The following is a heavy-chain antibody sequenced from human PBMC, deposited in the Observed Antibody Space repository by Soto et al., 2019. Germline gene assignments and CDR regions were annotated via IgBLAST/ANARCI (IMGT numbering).Heavy chain of an antibody. Sequence: SETLSLTCAVSGCSISSDGYCWSWIRQRPGKGLEWIGYIYSSGSTYYNPSLKSRVTISVDTSKNQFSLKLSSVTAADTAVYYCARVAGYNGYNWFYPWGQGTLVPASS. J-gene: IGHJ5*02. D-gene: IGHD3-10*01. CDR2: IYSSGST. CDR3: ARVAGYNGYNWFYP. V-gene: IGHV4-31*11. CDR1: GCSISSDGYC.